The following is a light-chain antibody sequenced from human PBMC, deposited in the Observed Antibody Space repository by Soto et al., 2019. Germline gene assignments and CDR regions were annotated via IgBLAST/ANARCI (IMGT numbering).Light chain of an antibody. V-gene: IGKV3-15*01. Sequence: EIVMTQSPATLSLSPGERATFSCRASQSVSTNLAWYQQKPGQAPRLLIYSASTRATGIPARFSGSGSGTEFTLTISSLEPEDFAVYYCQQRSNRFGGGTKVEIK. J-gene: IGKJ4*01. CDR1: QSVSTN. CDR3: QQRSNR. CDR2: SAS.